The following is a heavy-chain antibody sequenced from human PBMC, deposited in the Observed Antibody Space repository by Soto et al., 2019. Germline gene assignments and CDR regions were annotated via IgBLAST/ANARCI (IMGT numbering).Heavy chain of an antibody. CDR1: GGSISSYY. Sequence: SETLSLTCTVSGGSISSYYWSWIRQPAGKGLEWIGRIYTSGSTNYNPSLKSRVTMSVDTSKNQFSLTLSSVTAADTAVYYCARDISSIAARAGFDYWGQGTLVTVSS. J-gene: IGHJ4*02. CDR3: ARDISSIAARAGFDY. D-gene: IGHD6-6*01. V-gene: IGHV4-4*07. CDR2: IYTSGST.